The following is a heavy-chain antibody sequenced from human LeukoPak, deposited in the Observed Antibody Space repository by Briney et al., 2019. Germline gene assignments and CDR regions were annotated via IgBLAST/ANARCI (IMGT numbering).Heavy chain of an antibody. Sequence: GASVKVSCKASGGTFSSYAISWVRQAPGQGLEWMGGIIPIFGTANYVQKFQGRVTITADESTSTAYMELSSLRSEDTAVYYCVREKDTYYYGSGSYLPNYFDYWGQGTLVTVSS. CDR2: IIPIFGTA. V-gene: IGHV1-69*13. J-gene: IGHJ4*02. D-gene: IGHD3-10*01. CDR1: GGTFSSYA. CDR3: VREKDTYYYGSGSYLPNYFDY.